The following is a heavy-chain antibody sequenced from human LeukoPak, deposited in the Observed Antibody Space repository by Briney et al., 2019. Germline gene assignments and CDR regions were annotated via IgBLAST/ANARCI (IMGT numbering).Heavy chain of an antibody. Sequence: GGSLRLSCVASGFTFSGSAMHWVRQASGKGLEWVGRIRSKGNSYVTAYAASVKGRFTISRDDSKNTAYLQMNSLKTEDTAVYYCSRHILLWFGEPTYDAFDIWGQGTMVTVSS. CDR3: SRHILLWFGEPTYDAFDI. V-gene: IGHV3-73*01. CDR2: IRSKGNSYVT. D-gene: IGHD3-10*01. CDR1: GFTFSGSA. J-gene: IGHJ3*02.